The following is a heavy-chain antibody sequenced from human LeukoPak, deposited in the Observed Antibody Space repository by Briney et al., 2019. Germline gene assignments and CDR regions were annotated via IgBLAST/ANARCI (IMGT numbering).Heavy chain of an antibody. CDR3: ARHRGLPAANDY. V-gene: IGHV4-34*01. J-gene: IGHJ4*02. CDR1: GGSFSGYY. CDR2: INHSGST. Sequence: SETLSLTCAVHGGSFSGYYWSWIRQPPGKGLEWIGEINHSGSTNYNPSLKSRVTISVDTSKNQFSLKVSSVTAADTAVYYCARHRGLPAANDYWGQGTLVTVSS. D-gene: IGHD2-2*01.